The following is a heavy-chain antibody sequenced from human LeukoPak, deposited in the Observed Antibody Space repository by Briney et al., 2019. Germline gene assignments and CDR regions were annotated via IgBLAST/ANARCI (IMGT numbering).Heavy chain of an antibody. J-gene: IGHJ4*02. CDR3: ARASRSGWVIDY. CDR1: GGSISSYY. Sequence: SSETLSLTCTVSGGSISSYYWSWIRQPPGKGLEWIGYIYYSGSTNYNPSLKSRVTISVDTSKNQFSLKLSSVTAADTAVYYCARASRSGWVIDYWGQGTLVTVSS. D-gene: IGHD6-19*01. V-gene: IGHV4-59*01. CDR2: IYYSGST.